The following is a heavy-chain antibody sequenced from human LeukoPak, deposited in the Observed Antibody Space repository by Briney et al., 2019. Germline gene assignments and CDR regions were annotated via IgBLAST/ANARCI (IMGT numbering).Heavy chain of an antibody. CDR3: ARDSGSRGWLIDY. CDR2: IYTSGSP. V-gene: IGHV4-4*07. D-gene: IGHD6-19*01. Sequence: PSETLSLTCTVSGDSISGYYWNWIRQPARKALQWIGRIYTSGSPNYNPSLKSRVTMSVDTSKNQFSLKLTSVTAADTAVYYCARDSGSRGWLIDYWGQGTLVTVSS. J-gene: IGHJ4*02. CDR1: GDSISGYY.